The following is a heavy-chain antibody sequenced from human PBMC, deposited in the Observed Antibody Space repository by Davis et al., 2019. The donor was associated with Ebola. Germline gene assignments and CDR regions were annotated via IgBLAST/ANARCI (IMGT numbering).Heavy chain of an antibody. CDR1: GFTFSSYW. D-gene: IGHD1-26*01. V-gene: IGHV3-7*01. Sequence: GESLKISCAASGFTFSSYWMSWVRQAPGKGLEWVANIKQGGDERYYVDSVKGRFIISRDDAKNSLYLQMNSLRAEDTAVYYCVRVYSGSYDPWGPGTLVTVSS. CDR2: IKQGGDER. J-gene: IGHJ5*02. CDR3: VRVYSGSYDP.